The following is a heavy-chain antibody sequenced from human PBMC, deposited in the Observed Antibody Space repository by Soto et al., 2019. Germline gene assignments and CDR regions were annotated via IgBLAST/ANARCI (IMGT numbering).Heavy chain of an antibody. Sequence: SVKVSCKAAGGTFSSYAISWVRQAPGQGLEWMGGIIPIFGTANYAQKFQGRVTITADESTSTAYMELSSLRSEDTAVYYCASMYYYGSGSYEYYYGMDVWGQGTTVTVSS. CDR3: ASMYYYGSGSYEYYYGMDV. D-gene: IGHD3-10*01. V-gene: IGHV1-69*13. J-gene: IGHJ6*02. CDR1: GGTFSSYA. CDR2: IIPIFGTA.